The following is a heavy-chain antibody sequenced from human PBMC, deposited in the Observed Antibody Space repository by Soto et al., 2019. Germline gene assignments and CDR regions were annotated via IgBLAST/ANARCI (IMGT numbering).Heavy chain of an antibody. CDR2: ISYDGSNK. CDR3: ARDRESITIFGVDLDY. J-gene: IGHJ4*02. D-gene: IGHD3-3*01. V-gene: IGHV3-30-3*01. Sequence: PGGSLRLSCAASGFTFSSYAMHWVRQAPGKGLEWVAVISYDGSNKYYADSVKGRFTISRDNSKNTLYLQMNSLRAEDTAVYYCARDRESITIFGVDLDYWGQGT. CDR1: GFTFSSYA.